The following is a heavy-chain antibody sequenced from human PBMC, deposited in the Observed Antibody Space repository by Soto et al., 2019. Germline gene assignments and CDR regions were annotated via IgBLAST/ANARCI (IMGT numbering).Heavy chain of an antibody. V-gene: IGHV1-69*12. D-gene: IGHD3-22*01. CDR1: GGTLTNYA. J-gene: IGHJ4*02. CDR2: ITPICGTA. Sequence: HVQLVQSGAEVKKPGSSVKVSCKASGGTLTNYAISWVRQAPGQGREWMGGITPICGTANYAQRFQGRVTITADESASTAYMDLSRLRSEDTAVYYCARMWHSSGNYYSLDFWGQGTQVTVSP. CDR3: ARMWHSSGNYYSLDF.